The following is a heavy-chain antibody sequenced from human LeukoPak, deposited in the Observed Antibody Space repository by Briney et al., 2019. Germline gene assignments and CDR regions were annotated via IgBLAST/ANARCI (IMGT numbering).Heavy chain of an antibody. V-gene: IGHV1-2*02. CDR2: INPNSGGT. Sequence: ASVKVSCKASGYTFTGYYMHWVRQAPGQGLEWMGWINPNSGGTNYAQKFQGRVTITRDTSISTAYMELSSLRSDDTAVYYCARGGSRITMTVVVIPGDYWGQGTLVTVSS. D-gene: IGHD3-22*01. CDR3: ARGGSRITMTVVVIPGDY. J-gene: IGHJ4*02. CDR1: GYTFTGYY.